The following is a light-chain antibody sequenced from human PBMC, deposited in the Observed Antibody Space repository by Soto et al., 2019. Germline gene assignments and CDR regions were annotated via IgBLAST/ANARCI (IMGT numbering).Light chain of an antibody. V-gene: IGKV3-20*01. CDR3: QQYNNWPPWT. CDR2: GAS. J-gene: IGKJ1*01. CDR1: QSVSSSY. Sequence: EIVLTQSPGTLSLSPGERATLSCRASQSVSSSYLAWYQQKPGQAPRLLIYGASSRATGIPDRFSGSWSGTDFTLTISRLEPEDFAVYYCQQYNNWPPWTFGQGTKVDIK.